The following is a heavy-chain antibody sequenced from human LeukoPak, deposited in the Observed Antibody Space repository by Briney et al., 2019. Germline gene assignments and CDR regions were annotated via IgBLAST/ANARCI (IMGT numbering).Heavy chain of an antibody. D-gene: IGHD5-18*01. J-gene: IGHJ4*02. CDR3: ARDPRGNSYGLGYFDY. CDR1: GGSISSGGYY. Sequence: MPSETLSLTCTVSGGSISSGGYYWSWIRQHPGKGLEWIGYIYYSGSTYYNPSLKSRVTISIDTSKNQFSLKLSSVTAADTAVYYCARDPRGNSYGLGYFDYWGQGILVTVSS. V-gene: IGHV4-31*03. CDR2: IYYSGST.